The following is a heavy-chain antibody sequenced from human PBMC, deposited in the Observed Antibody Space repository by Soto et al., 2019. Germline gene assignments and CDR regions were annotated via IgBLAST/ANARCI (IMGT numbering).Heavy chain of an antibody. CDR2: ISPSNGNT. CDR3: ARVMVVVATSAFDI. D-gene: IGHD2-15*01. J-gene: IGHJ3*02. Sequence: QVQLVQSGAEVKKPGASMKVSCKASGYTFTTYGLTRVRQAPGQGLEWMGWISPSNGNTNYAEKFQGRVTMTTDTSTSTAYMELRSLRSDDTAVYYCARVMVVVATSAFDIWGQGTMVTVSS. V-gene: IGHV1-18*01. CDR1: GYTFTTYG.